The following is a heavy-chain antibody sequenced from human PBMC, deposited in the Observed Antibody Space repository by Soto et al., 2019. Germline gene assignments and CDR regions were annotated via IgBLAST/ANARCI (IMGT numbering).Heavy chain of an antibody. CDR2: IKRNSDGGRT. Sequence: EVQLVESGGGLVKPGGSLRLSCAASGFTFYNSWMNWVRQAPGKGLEWVGRIKRNSDGGRTDYAAPVKGRFTISRDDSENMLYLQMNTLKTEDIAVYYCTTGSVEGFWGQGTTVSVSS. D-gene: IGHD2-15*01. V-gene: IGHV3-15*07. CDR1: GFTFYNSW. J-gene: IGHJ6*02. CDR3: TTGSVEGF.